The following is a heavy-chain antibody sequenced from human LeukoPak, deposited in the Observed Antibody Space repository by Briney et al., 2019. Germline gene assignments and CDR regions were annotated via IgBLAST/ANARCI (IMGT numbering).Heavy chain of an antibody. CDR3: AIIITHNAFDI. Sequence: GGSLGLSCAASGFTFDDYAMHWVRQAPGKGLEWVSLISWDGGSTYYADSVKGRFTISRDNSKNSLYLQMNSLRAEDTALYYCAIIITHNAFDIWGQGTMVTVSS. CDR2: ISWDGGST. V-gene: IGHV3-43D*03. CDR1: GFTFDDYA. D-gene: IGHD5-24*01. J-gene: IGHJ3*02.